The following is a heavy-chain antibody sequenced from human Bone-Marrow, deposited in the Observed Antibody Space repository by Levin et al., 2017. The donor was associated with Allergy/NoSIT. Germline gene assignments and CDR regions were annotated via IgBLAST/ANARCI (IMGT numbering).Heavy chain of an antibody. Sequence: LSLTCATSGFPFRSYGMAWVRQAPGKGLEWVASITTTGNYIHYAESVKGRFTISRDNANNSLSLQMNRLRGEDMAVYYCARAAGAAGRGGLDVWGQGTTVTVSS. V-gene: IGHV3-21*01. CDR1: GFPFRSYG. D-gene: IGHD6-13*01. J-gene: IGHJ6*02. CDR3: ARAAGAAGRGGLDV. CDR2: ITTTGNYI.